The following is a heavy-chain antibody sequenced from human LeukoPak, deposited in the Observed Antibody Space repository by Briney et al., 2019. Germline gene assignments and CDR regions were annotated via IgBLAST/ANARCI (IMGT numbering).Heavy chain of an antibody. CDR2: INTDGSST. J-gene: IGHJ4*02. CDR1: GFTFSTYW. CDR3: ARDPKNNYFNY. Sequence: PGGSLRLSCAASGFTFSTYWMHWVRQAPGKGLVWVSRINTDGSSTTYADSVKCRFTLSRDNARNTLFLQMNSLRAEDTAVYYCARDPKNNYFNYWGQGTLVTVSS. V-gene: IGHV3-74*01.